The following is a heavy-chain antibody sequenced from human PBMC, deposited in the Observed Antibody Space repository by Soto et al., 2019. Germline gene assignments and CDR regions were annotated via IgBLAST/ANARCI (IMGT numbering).Heavy chain of an antibody. V-gene: IGHV4-59*01. D-gene: IGHD3-22*01. CDR2: IYFTGTT. CDR3: ARDRDYYDSSGLLY. Sequence: SETLSLTCTVSGGSINSYHWRCIRQPPGKGLEWIGYIYFTGTTNYNPSLKSRVTISVDTSKNQFSLKLTSVSAADTAVYYCARDRDYYDSSGLLYWGQGTLVTV. CDR1: GGSINSYH. J-gene: IGHJ4*02.